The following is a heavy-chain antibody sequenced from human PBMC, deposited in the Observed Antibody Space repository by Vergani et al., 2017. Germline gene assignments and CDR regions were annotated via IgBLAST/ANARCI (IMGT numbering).Heavy chain of an antibody. D-gene: IGHD4-17*01. Sequence: QLQLQESGPGLVKPSETLSLTCTVSGGSISSSSYYWGWIRQPPGKGLEWIGSIYYSGSTYYNPSLKSRVTISVDTSKNQFSLKLSSVTAADTAVYYCARPQGTVTTEGVGSCWFDPWGQGTLVTVSS. CDR3: ARPQGTVTTEGVGSCWFDP. V-gene: IGHV4-39*01. CDR2: IYYSGST. CDR1: GGSISSSSYY. J-gene: IGHJ5*02.